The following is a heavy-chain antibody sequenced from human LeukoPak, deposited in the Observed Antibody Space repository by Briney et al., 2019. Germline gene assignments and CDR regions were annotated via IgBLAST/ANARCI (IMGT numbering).Heavy chain of an antibody. CDR3: ARTYDSSGYYLGSWPMDV. Sequence: ASVKVSCKASGYTFTGYYMHGVRQAPGQGREGMGWINPNSGGTNYAQRFQGRVTKTRDTSISTAYMELSRLRSDDTGVYYCARTYDSSGYYLGSWPMDVWGQGTTVTVSS. D-gene: IGHD3-22*01. CDR2: INPNSGGT. CDR1: GYTFTGYY. J-gene: IGHJ6*02. V-gene: IGHV1-2*02.